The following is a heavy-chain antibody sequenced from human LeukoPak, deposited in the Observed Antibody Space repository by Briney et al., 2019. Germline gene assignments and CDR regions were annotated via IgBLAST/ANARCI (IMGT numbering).Heavy chain of an antibody. Sequence: TASETLSLTCAVSGGPFSGYFWSWIRQSSGKGLEWIGEIHNSGTTNYNPSLNSRVTISEDTPKNQFYLNLSSVTAADTAVYYCARRYYYNLGSFPFDFWGQGTLVTVSS. D-gene: IGHD3-10*01. J-gene: IGHJ4*02. CDR1: GGPFSGYF. CDR2: IHNSGTT. CDR3: ARRYYYNLGSFPFDF. V-gene: IGHV4-34*01.